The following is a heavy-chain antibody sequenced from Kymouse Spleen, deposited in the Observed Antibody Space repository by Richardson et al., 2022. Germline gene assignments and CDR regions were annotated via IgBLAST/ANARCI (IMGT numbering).Heavy chain of an antibody. D-gene: IGHD3-10*01. J-gene: IGHJ6*02. CDR3: AKDDFYGSGSYPYNYGMDV. CDR2: ISYDGSNK. Sequence: QVQLVESGGGVVQPGRSLRLSCAASGFTFSSYGMHWVRQAPGKGLEWVAVISYDGSNKYYADSVKGRFTISRDNSKNTLYLQMNSLRAEDTAVYYCAKDDFYGSGSYPYNYGMDVWGQGTTVTVSS. V-gene: IGHV3-30*18. CDR1: GFTFSSYG.